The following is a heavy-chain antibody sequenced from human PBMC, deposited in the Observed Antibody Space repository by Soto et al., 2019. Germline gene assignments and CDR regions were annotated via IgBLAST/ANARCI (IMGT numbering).Heavy chain of an antibody. CDR3: ARGGHVVVGTAALDY. CDR1: GDTLTDYY. CDR2: VNPSGGHT. V-gene: IGHV1-46*01. D-gene: IGHD2-21*02. J-gene: IGHJ4*02. Sequence: QVQLVQSGAEVKKPGASVKVSCKASGDTLTDYYIHWVRQAPGQGLEWMGTVNPSGGHTTYAQHFLGRMTMTRDTSTSTLYVERTRLTSEYTAVYYCARGGHVVVGTAALDYWGQGNLVTVSS.